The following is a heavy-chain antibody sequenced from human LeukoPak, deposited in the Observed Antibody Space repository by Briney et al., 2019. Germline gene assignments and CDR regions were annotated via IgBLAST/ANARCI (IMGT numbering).Heavy chain of an antibody. V-gene: IGHV5-51*01. CDR3: ARLLPEYSSGGNWFDP. J-gene: IGHJ5*02. D-gene: IGHD6-19*01. CDR1: GYNFNNYW. Sequence: GESLKISCKGSGYNFNNYWIGWVRQMPGKGLEWMGIIYPGDSDTRYSPSFQGQVTISADKSISTAYLQWSSLEASDTAMYYCARLLPEYSSGGNWFDPWGQGTLVTVSS. CDR2: IYPGDSDT.